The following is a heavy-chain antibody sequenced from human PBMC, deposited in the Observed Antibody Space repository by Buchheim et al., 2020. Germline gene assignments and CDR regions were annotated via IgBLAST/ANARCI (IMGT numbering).Heavy chain of an antibody. Sequence: QVQLVESGGGVVQPERSLRLSCAASGFTFSSYGMHWVRQAPGKGLEWVAVISYDGSNKYYADSVKGRFTISRDNSKNTLYLQMNSLRAEDTAVYYCAKDLHMDLDYYYYGMDVWGQGTT. CDR1: GFTFSSYG. V-gene: IGHV3-30*18. CDR2: ISYDGSNK. D-gene: IGHD2-2*03. J-gene: IGHJ6*02. CDR3: AKDLHMDLDYYYYGMDV.